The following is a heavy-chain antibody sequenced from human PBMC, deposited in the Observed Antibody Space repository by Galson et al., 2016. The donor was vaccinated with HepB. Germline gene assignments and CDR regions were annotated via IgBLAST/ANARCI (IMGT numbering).Heavy chain of an antibody. CDR1: GGSFSGYY. CDR3: ARERQFHYDSSGYYTTSYWHFDL. Sequence: ETLSLTCAVYGGSFSGYYWSWIRQPPGKGLEWIGEIYDSGSTNYNPSLRSRATISIDTSKSQSSLKLSSVTAADTAVYYCARERQFHYDSSGYYTTSYWHFDLWGRGTLVTVSS. J-gene: IGHJ2*01. CDR2: IYDSGST. V-gene: IGHV4-34*01. D-gene: IGHD3-22*01.